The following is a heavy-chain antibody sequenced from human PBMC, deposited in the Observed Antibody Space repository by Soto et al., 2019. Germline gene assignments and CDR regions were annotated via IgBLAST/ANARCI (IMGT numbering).Heavy chain of an antibody. CDR3: AAGGYGVYYSDGMDV. D-gene: IGHD5-12*01. CDR2: IVVGSGNT. V-gene: IGHV1-58*02. CDR1: GFTFTSSA. J-gene: IGHJ6*02. Sequence: QMQLVQSGPEVKKPGTSVKVSCKASGFTFTSSAMQWVRQARGQRLEWIGWIVVGSGNTNYAQKFQERVTITRDMSTSTAYRELSSQRAEDTAVYYCAAGGYGVYYSDGMDVWGQGTTVTVSS.